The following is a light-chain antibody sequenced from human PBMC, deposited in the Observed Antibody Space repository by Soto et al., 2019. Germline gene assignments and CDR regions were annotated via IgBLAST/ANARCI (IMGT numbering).Light chain of an antibody. Sequence: EIVLTQSPGTLSLSPGERATLSCRASQSVSSSYLAWYQQKPGQAPRLLIFGASSRATGIPDRFSGSGSGTDFTLTISRLEPEDFAVYYCQQYRSSPYTFGHGTKLEIK. CDR1: QSVSSSY. V-gene: IGKV3-20*01. CDR3: QQYRSSPYT. J-gene: IGKJ2*01. CDR2: GAS.